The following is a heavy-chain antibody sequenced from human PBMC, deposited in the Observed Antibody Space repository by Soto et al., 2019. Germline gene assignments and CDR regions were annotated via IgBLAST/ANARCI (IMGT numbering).Heavy chain of an antibody. CDR2: IHASNGET. V-gene: IGHV1-3*01. D-gene: IGHD1-1*01. Sequence: QVQLVQSGAEVKKPGASVRVSCEASGYTFTTRGIHWVRLAPGQRPEWMGWIHASNGETKFSQKVQGRVTFSSDTTARPAYMELRSLTSEYTSVDYCASYSERVQVPSTGWFDPWGKGTVVTVSS. CDR3: ASYSERVQVPSTGWFDP. CDR1: GYTFTTRG. J-gene: IGHJ5*02.